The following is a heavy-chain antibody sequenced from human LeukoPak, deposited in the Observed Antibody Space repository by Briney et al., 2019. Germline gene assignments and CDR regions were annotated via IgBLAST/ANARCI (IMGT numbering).Heavy chain of an antibody. CDR1: GFTVSSNY. V-gene: IGHV3-53*01. CDR3: ASEYSSSSGRAFDI. CDR2: IYSGGST. Sequence: GGSLRLSCAASGFTVSSNYMSWVRQAPGKGLEWVSVIYSGGSTYYADSVKGRFTISRDNPKNTLYLQMNSLRAEDTAVYYCASEYSSSSGRAFDIWGQGTMVTVSS. D-gene: IGHD6-6*01. J-gene: IGHJ3*02.